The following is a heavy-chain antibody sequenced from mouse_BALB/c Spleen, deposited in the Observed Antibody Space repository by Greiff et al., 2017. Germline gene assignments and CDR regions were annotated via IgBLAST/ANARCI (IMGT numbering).Heavy chain of an antibody. J-gene: IGHJ3*01. Sequence: QVQLQQSGAELMKPGASVKISCTATGYTFSSYWIEWVKQRPGHGLEWIGEILPGSGSTNYNEKFKGKATFTADTSSNTAYMQLSSLTSEDSAVYYCERDAGFAYWGQGTLVTVSA. CDR1: GYTFSSYW. CDR3: ERDAGFAY. V-gene: IGHV1-9*01. CDR2: ILPGSGST.